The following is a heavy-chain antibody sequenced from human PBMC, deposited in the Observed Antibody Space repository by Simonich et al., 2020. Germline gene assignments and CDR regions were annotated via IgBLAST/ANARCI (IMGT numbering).Heavy chain of an antibody. CDR1: GFTFSSYS. CDR3: ARDTSYYGSGSYYFDY. CDR2: ISSSSSYI. J-gene: IGHJ4*02. V-gene: IGHV3-21*01. Sequence: GGGLVKPGGSLRLSCAASGFTFSSYSMNWVRQAPGKGLEWDSSISSSSSYISYADSVKGRFTISSDNAKNSLYLQMNSLRAEDTAVYYCARDTSYYGSGSYYFDYWGQGTLVTVSS. D-gene: IGHD3-10*01.